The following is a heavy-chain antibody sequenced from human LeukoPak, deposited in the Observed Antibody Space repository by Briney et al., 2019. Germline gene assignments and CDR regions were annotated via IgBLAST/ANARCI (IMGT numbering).Heavy chain of an antibody. CDR2: ISYDGSNK. V-gene: IGHV3-30*03. CDR3: ARSPRGWLFYYYYYMDV. D-gene: IGHD6-19*01. J-gene: IGHJ6*03. Sequence: GGSLRLSCAASGFTFNSYGMHWVRQAPGKGLEWVAVISYDGSNKYYADSVKGRFTISRDNSKNTLYLQMNSLRAEDTAVYYCARSPRGWLFYYYYYMDVWGKGTTVTVSS. CDR1: GFTFNSYG.